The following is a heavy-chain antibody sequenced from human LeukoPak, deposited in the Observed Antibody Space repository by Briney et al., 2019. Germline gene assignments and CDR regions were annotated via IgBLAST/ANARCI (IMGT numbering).Heavy chain of an antibody. CDR2: TSSSSSYI. D-gene: IGHD3-3*01. Sequence: PGGSLRLSCAASGFTFSSYSMNWVRQAPGKGLEWVSSTSSSSSYIYYADSVKGRFTISRDNAKNSLYLQMNSLRAEDTAVYYCARDNDFWSGLFDYWGQGTLVTVSS. J-gene: IGHJ4*02. V-gene: IGHV3-21*01. CDR3: ARDNDFWSGLFDY. CDR1: GFTFSSYS.